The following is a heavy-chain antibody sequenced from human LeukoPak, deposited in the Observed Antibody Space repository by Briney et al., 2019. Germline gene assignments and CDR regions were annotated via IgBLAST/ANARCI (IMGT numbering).Heavy chain of an antibody. CDR3: AREGMVGYCSGGSCYLDIYGMDV. CDR2: TYYRSKWYT. CDR1: GDSVSSKSTA. V-gene: IGHV6-1*01. D-gene: IGHD2-15*01. J-gene: IGHJ6*02. Sequence: SQTLSLTCAISGDSVSSKSTAWNWIRQSPSRGLEWLGRTYYRSKWYTGYAVSVKSRITINPDTSKNQFSLQLNSVTPEDTAVYYCAREGMVGYCSGGSCYLDIYGMDVWGQGTTVTVSS.